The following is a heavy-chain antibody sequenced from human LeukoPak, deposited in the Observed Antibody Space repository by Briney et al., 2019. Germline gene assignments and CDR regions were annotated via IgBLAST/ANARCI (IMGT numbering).Heavy chain of an antibody. V-gene: IGHV3-7*01. J-gene: IGHJ6*03. Sequence: GGSLRLSCAASGFTFSSYWMSWVRQAPGKGLEWVANIKQDGSEKYYVDSVKGRFTISRDNAKNSLYLQMNSLRAEDTAVYYCARDPYSGNYGNYYYYYMDVWGKGTTVTISS. CDR1: GFTFSSYW. CDR3: ARDPYSGNYGNYYYYYMDV. CDR2: IKQDGSEK. D-gene: IGHD1-26*01.